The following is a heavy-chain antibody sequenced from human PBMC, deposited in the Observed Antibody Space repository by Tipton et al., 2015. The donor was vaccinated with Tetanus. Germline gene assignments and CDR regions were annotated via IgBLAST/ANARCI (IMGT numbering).Heavy chain of an antibody. V-gene: IGHV3-33*01. CDR1: GFTFSSYG. Sequence: SGFTFSSYGMHWVRQAPGKGLEWVAVIWYDGSNKYYADSVKGRFTISRDNSKNTLYLQMNSLRAEDTAVYYCARDILVGYYDSSGYPDYWGQGTLVTVSS. D-gene: IGHD3-22*01. CDR3: ARDILVGYYDSSGYPDY. CDR2: IWYDGSNK. J-gene: IGHJ4*02.